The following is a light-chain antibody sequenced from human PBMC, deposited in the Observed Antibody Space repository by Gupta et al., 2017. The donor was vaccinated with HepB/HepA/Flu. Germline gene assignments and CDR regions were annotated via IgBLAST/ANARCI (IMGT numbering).Light chain of an antibody. V-gene: IGKV1-39*01. J-gene: IGKJ2*02. CDR2: AAS. Sequence: DIQMTQSPSSLSASIGDRITITCRASQSINIYLHWYQQTPGNAPKLLIYAASTLQTGVPSRFSGSGSGTDFTLTISSLQPEDFATYYCQQSDNTPCTFGQGTKV. CDR1: QSINIY. CDR3: QQSDNTPCT.